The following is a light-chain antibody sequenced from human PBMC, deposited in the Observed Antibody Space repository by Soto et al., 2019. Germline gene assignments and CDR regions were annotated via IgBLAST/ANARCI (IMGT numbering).Light chain of an antibody. CDR2: NNN. CDR1: SSNIGSRT. Sequence: QSVLTQPPSASGTPGQRVTISCSGSSSNIGSRTLNWYQQIPGTAPKLLIYNNNQRPSGVPDRFSGSKSGTSGSLAISGLQSEDEADYYCAAWDDSLSGPVFGGGTKLTVL. CDR3: AAWDDSLSGPV. V-gene: IGLV1-44*01. J-gene: IGLJ2*01.